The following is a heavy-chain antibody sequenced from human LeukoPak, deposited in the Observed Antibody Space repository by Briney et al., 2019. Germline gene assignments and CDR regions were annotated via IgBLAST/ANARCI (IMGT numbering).Heavy chain of an antibody. CDR1: GGSISSYY. CDR3: ARVVQQWLGRPFDY. D-gene: IGHD6-19*01. CDR2: IYYSGST. Sequence: SETLSLTCTVSGGSISSYYWSWIRQPPGKGLEWIGYIYYSGSTNYNPSLKSRVTISVDTSKNQFSLKLSSVTAADTAVYYCARVVQQWLGRPFDYWGQGTLVTVSS. J-gene: IGHJ4*02. V-gene: IGHV4-59*08.